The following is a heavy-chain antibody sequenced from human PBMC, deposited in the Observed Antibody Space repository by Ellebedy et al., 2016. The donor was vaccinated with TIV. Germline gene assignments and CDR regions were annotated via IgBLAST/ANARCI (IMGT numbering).Heavy chain of an antibody. CDR1: GFSVHNNY. CDR3: TCGYTTFFDH. D-gene: IGHD5-12*01. V-gene: IGHV3-49*04. Sequence: GESLKISCAASGFSVHNNYMSWVRQAPGKGLVWVGFIRSKAYDGTTEYAASVKGRFIISRDDSKTIAYLQMNSLKTEDTAVYYCTCGYTTFFDHWGQGTLVTVSS. CDR2: IRSKAYDGTT. J-gene: IGHJ4*02.